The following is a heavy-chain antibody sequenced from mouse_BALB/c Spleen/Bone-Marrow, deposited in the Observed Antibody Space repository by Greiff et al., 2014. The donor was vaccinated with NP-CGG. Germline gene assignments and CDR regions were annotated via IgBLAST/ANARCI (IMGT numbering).Heavy chain of an antibody. J-gene: IGHJ2*01. D-gene: IGHD1-2*01. Sequence: DVKLVESGPELVKPGASMKISCKASGYAFTGYTMNWVKQSHGKNLEWIGLINPYNGGTSYNQKFKGKATLTADKSSSTAYMELLSLTSEDSAVYYCARDYGPNFDYWGQGTTLTVSS. CDR1: GYAFTGYT. CDR2: INPYNGGT. V-gene: IGHV1-18*01. CDR3: ARDYGPNFDY.